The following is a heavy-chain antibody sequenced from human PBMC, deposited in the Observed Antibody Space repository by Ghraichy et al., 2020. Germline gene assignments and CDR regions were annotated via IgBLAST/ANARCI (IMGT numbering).Heavy chain of an antibody. D-gene: IGHD2-15*01. CDR2: IIPILGIA. CDR1: GGTFSSYT. Sequence: SSVKVSCKASGGTFSSYTISWVRQAPGQGLEWMGRIIPILGIANYAQKFQGRVTITADKSTSTAYMELSSLRSEDTAVYYCASRGSVVHYYYGMDVWGQGTTVTVSS. J-gene: IGHJ6*02. V-gene: IGHV1-69*02. CDR3: ASRGSVVHYYYGMDV.